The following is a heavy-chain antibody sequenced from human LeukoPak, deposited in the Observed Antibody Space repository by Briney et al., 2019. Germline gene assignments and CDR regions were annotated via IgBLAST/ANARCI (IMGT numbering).Heavy chain of an antibody. Sequence: ASVKVSCKASGYTFTSYGISWVRQAPGQGLEWMGWISAYNGNTNYAQKLQGRVTMTTDTSTSTAYMELRSLRSDDTAVYYCAGSGSYYYPSSFDYWGQGTLVTVSS. CDR3: AGSGSYYYPSSFDY. CDR2: ISAYNGNT. J-gene: IGHJ4*02. CDR1: GYTFTSYG. D-gene: IGHD3-10*01. V-gene: IGHV1-18*01.